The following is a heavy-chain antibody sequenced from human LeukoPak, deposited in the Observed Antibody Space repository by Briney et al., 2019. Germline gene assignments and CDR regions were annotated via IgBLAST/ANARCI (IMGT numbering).Heavy chain of an antibody. CDR1: GGSISSSSYY. CDR3: ARHSFPNIVVVVAAVDWFDP. J-gene: IGHJ5*02. CDR2: IYYSGST. Sequence: SETLSLTCTVSGGSISSSSYYWGWIRQPPGKGLEWIGSIYYSGSTYYNPSLKSRVTISVDTSKNQFSLKLSSVTAADTAVYYCARHSFPNIVVVVAAVDWFDPWGQGTLVTVSS. D-gene: IGHD2-15*01. V-gene: IGHV4-39*01.